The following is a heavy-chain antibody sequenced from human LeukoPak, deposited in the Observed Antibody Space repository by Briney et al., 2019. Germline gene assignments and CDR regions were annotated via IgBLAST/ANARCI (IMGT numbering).Heavy chain of an antibody. CDR2: IHISGST. CDR3: ARSTRSTGYGMDV. D-gene: IGHD1-14*01. Sequence: SETLSLTCTVSGGSISSDYWTWIRKPAGKGLEWIGRIHISGSTNYNPSLKSRLTMSVDTSKNQFSLRVSSVTAADTAVYYCARSTRSTGYGMDVWGQGTTVTVSS. CDR1: GGSISSDY. J-gene: IGHJ6*02. V-gene: IGHV4-4*07.